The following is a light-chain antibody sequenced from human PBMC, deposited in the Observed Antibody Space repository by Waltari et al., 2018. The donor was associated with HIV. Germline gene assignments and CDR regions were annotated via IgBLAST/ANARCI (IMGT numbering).Light chain of an antibody. V-gene: IGLV1-47*01. CDR2: KND. Sequence: QSVLTPPPSASATPGQPVTITCSGSTPNIAPNYVYWFQQFPGTAPRLLIYKNDQRPSGVPDRFSGSKSGTSASLAISWLRSEDEADYYCAAWDNSLGAWLFGGGAKLTVL. CDR1: TPNIAPNY. CDR3: AAWDNSLGAWL. J-gene: IGLJ3*02.